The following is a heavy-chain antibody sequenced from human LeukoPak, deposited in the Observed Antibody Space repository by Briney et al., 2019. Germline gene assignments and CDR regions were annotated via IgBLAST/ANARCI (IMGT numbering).Heavy chain of an antibody. Sequence: GGSLRLSCAASGFTFSSYWMSCVRQAPGKGLEWVANIKQDGSEKYYVDSVKGRFTISRDNAKNSLYLQMNSLRAEDTAVYYCARTRITMIVGLASRFDYWGQGTLVTVSS. CDR1: GFTFSSYW. D-gene: IGHD3-22*01. CDR2: IKQDGSEK. J-gene: IGHJ4*02. V-gene: IGHV3-7*01. CDR3: ARTRITMIVGLASRFDY.